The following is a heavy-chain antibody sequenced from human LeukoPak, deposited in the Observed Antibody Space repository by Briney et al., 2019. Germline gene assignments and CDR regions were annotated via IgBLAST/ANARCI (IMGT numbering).Heavy chain of an antibody. CDR1: GYTFTSYD. CDR2: IIPILGIA. CDR3: GQTAYSSSRPPPDYYYYYGMDV. V-gene: IGHV1-69*04. Sequence: GASVKVSCKASGYTFTSYDINWVRQATGQGLEWMGRIIPILGIANYAQKFQGRVTITADRSTSTAYMELSSLRSEDTAVYYCGQTAYSSSRPPPDYYYYYGMDVWGQGTTVTVSS. D-gene: IGHD6-6*01. J-gene: IGHJ6*02.